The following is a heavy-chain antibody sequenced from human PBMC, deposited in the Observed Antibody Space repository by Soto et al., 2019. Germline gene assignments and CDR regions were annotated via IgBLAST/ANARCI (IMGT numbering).Heavy chain of an antibody. CDR2: INAGNGNT. D-gene: IGHD3-10*01. J-gene: IGHJ3*02. Sequence: EASVKVSCKASGYTFTSYAMHWVRQAPGQRLEWMGWINAGNGNTKYSQKFQGRVTITRDTSASTAYMELSSLRSEDTAVYYCARVLGNTMVRGVLDAFDIWGQGTMVTVSS. CDR3: ARVLGNTMVRGVLDAFDI. V-gene: IGHV1-3*01. CDR1: GYTFTSYA.